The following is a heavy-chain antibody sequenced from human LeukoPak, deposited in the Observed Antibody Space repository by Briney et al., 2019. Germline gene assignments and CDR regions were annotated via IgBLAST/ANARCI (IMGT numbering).Heavy chain of an antibody. Sequence: GGSLRLSCAASGFTISSYGLHWVRQAPGKGLEWVAFIRYDGSNKYYADSVKGRFTISRDNSKNTLYLQMNSLRAEDTAVYYCAKDNYYDSSGPRWGYFDYWGQGTLVTVSS. CDR3: AKDNYYDSSGPRWGYFDY. V-gene: IGHV3-30*02. J-gene: IGHJ4*02. D-gene: IGHD3-22*01. CDR1: GFTISSYG. CDR2: IRYDGSNK.